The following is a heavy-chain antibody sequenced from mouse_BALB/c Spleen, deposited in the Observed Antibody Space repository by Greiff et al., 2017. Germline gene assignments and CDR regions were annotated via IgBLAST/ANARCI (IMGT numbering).Heavy chain of an antibody. CDR2: INPYNDGT. CDR1: GYTFTSYV. J-gene: IGHJ3*01. V-gene: IGHV1-14*01. D-gene: IGHD2-4*01. CDR3: ARPLIYYDYVWLAY. Sequence: EVQLQQSGPELVKPGASVKMSCKASGYTFTSYVMHWVKQKPGQGLEWIGYINPYNDGTKYNEKFKGKATLTSDKSSSTAYMELSSLTSEDSAVYYCARPLIYYDYVWLAYGGQGTLVTVSA.